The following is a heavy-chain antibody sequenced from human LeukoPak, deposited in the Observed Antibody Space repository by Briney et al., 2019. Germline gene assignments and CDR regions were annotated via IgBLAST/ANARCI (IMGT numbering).Heavy chain of an antibody. CDR3: AREVDYGDYVDY. J-gene: IGHJ4*02. CDR2: ISSSGSTI. D-gene: IGHD4-17*01. CDR1: GFTFSSYE. Sequence: GGSLRLSCAASGFTFSSYEMNWVRQAPGKGLEWVSYISSSGSTIYYADSVKGRFTISRDNAKNSLYLQTNSLRAEDTAVYYCAREVDYGDYVDYWGQGNLVTVSS. V-gene: IGHV3-48*03.